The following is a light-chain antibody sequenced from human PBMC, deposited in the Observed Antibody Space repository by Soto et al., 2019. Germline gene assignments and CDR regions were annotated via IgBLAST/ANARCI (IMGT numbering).Light chain of an antibody. CDR3: LLSYSGAWV. Sequence: QTVVTQEPSLTVSPGGTVTLTCGSSTGPVTSGHYPYWFQQKPGQAPTTLISYLTKTHSWTPDRFSGSLLGGKAALTLSGAQPEDEADYYCLLSYSGAWVFGGGTKLTVL. J-gene: IGLJ3*02. V-gene: IGLV7-46*01. CDR1: TGPVTSGHY. CDR2: YLT.